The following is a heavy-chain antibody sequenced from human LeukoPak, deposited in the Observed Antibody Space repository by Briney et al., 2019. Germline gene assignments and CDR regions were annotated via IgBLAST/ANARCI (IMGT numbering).Heavy chain of an antibody. V-gene: IGHV4-34*01. CDR3: ARDMRGPYGSGSYYKRFDY. D-gene: IGHD3-10*01. CDR1: GGSFSGYY. J-gene: IGHJ4*02. Sequence: PSETLSLTCAVYGGSFSGYYWSWIRQPPGKGLEWIGEINHSGSTNYNPSLKSRVTISVDTSKNQFSLKLSSVTAADTAVYYCARDMRGPYGSGSYYKRFDYWGQGTLVTVSS. CDR2: INHSGST.